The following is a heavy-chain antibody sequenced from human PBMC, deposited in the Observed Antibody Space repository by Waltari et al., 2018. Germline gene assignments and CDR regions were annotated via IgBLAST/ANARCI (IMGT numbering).Heavy chain of an antibody. CDR3: ARAFREVIYYYYGMDV. CDR1: GFTVSSNY. V-gene: IGHV3-53*01. J-gene: IGHJ6*02. Sequence: EVQLVESGGGLIQPGGSLRLSCAASGFTVSSNYMTWVRQAPGKGLEWVSVIYSGGSTYYADSVKGRFTISRDNSKNTLYLQMNSLRAEDTAVYYCARAFREVIYYYYGMDVWGQGTTVTVSS. D-gene: IGHD2-21*01. CDR2: IYSGGST.